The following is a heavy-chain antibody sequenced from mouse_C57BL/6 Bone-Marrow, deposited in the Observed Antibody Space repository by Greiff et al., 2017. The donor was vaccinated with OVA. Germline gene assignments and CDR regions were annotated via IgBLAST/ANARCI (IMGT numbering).Heavy chain of an antibody. Sequence: EVKLMESGAELVKPGASVKLSCTASGFNIKDYYMHWVKQRTEQGLEWIGRIDPEDGETKYAPKFQGKATITADTSSNTAYLQLSSLTSEDTAVYYCARRRASKRWYFDVWGTGTTVTVSS. CDR2: IDPEDGET. CDR1: GFNIKDYY. V-gene: IGHV14-2*01. D-gene: IGHD2-5*01. CDR3: ARRRASKRWYFDV. J-gene: IGHJ1*03.